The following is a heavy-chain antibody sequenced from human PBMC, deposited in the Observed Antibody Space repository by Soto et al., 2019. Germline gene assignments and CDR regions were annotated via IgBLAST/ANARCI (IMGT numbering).Heavy chain of an antibody. V-gene: IGHV2-5*02. J-gene: IGHJ4*02. CDR3: VHSGRRDGFTVLVGGSLDY. D-gene: IGHD3-10*01. Sequence: QITLKESGPTLVKPTQTLTLTCTFSGFSLSTSGVGVGWIRQTPGKALEWLALIFWDDDKRYSPSLKNRLTITKDTAKDQVVLTMTNMAPVDTATYCGVHSGRRDGFTVLVGGSLDYWGQGTLVTVSS. CDR2: IFWDDDK. CDR1: GFSLSTSGVG.